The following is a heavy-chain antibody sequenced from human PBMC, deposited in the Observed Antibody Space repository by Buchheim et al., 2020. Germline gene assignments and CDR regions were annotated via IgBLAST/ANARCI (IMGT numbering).Heavy chain of an antibody. V-gene: IGHV1-46*03. CDR1: GNTFSSHH. CDR3: ARGADSATFYPPDY. Sequence: QVHLVQSGAEVKKPGASVRVSCKASGNTFSSHHVHWVRQAPGQGLEWLGIMDPGGGSTINAQNFQGRVTMTRDTYTRPVYMELSSLTSDDTAVYFCARGADSATFYPPDYWGQGTL. J-gene: IGHJ4*02. D-gene: IGHD1-26*01. CDR2: MDPGGGST.